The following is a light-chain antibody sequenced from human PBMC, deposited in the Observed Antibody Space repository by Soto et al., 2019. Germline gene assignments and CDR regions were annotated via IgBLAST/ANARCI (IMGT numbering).Light chain of an antibody. J-gene: IGKJ2*01. Sequence: DIQMTQSPSSLSASVGDRVTITCQASQDISNYLNWYQQKPGKAPKLLIYDASNLETGVPSRFSGSGSGTDFTFTISSLRPDDFATFYCQQYKVYPYTFGQGTRLDI. V-gene: IGKV1-33*01. CDR3: QQYKVYPYT. CDR1: QDISNY. CDR2: DAS.